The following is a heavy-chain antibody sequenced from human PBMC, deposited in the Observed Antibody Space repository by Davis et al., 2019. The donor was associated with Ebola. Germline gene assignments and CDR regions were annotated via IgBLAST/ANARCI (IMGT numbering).Heavy chain of an antibody. Sequence: ASVKVSCKASGYTFTSYYMHWVRQAPGQGLEWMGIINPSGGSTSYAQKFQGRVTMTRDTSASTAYMELSSLTSEDTAVYYCARDHGGWSPFFDYWGQGTLVTVSS. CDR2: INPSGGST. J-gene: IGHJ4*02. D-gene: IGHD6-19*01. V-gene: IGHV1-46*01. CDR1: GYTFTSYY. CDR3: ARDHGGWSPFFDY.